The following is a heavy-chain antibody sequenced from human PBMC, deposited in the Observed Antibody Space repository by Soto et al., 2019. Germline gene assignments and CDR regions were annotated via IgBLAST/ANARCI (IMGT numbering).Heavy chain of an antibody. J-gene: IGHJ1*01. CDR2: IYYSGST. Sequence: ILFLTCTVSGGSISSGGYYWSWIRQHPGKGMEWIGYIYYSGSTYYNPSLKSRVTISVDTSKNQFSLKLSSVTAADTAVYYCARGDVVVVAATLTEYFQHWGQGTLVTVSS. CDR3: ARGDVVVVAATLTEYFQH. V-gene: IGHV4-31*03. CDR1: GGSISSGGYY. D-gene: IGHD2-15*01.